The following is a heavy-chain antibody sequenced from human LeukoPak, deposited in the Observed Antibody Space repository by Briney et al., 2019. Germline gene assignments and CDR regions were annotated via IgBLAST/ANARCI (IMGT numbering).Heavy chain of an antibody. V-gene: IGHV1-2*02. J-gene: IGHJ4*02. CDR3: AREGLRDYYYDSPGGY. CDR2: INPNSGGT. CDR1: GYTFTGYY. Sequence: ASVQVSCKASGYTFTGYYMHWVRQAPGQGLEWMGWINPNSGGTNYAQKFQGRVTMTRDTSISTAYMELSRLRSDDTAVYYCAREGLRDYYYDSPGGYWGQGTLVTVSS. D-gene: IGHD3-22*01.